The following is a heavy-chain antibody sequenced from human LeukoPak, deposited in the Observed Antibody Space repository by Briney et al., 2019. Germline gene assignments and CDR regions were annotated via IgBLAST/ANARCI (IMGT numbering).Heavy chain of an antibody. Sequence: GGSLRLSCVASGFTFSSYEMNWVRQAPGKGLEWVSYMNSGGTTMYYADSVKGRFIISRDNGKNSLYLQMSSLRVEDTAVYYCARAGVKVLVTYDALDLWGQGTLVTVSS. D-gene: IGHD5-18*01. V-gene: IGHV3-48*03. CDR1: GFTFSSYE. CDR3: ARAGVKVLVTYDALDL. J-gene: IGHJ3*01. CDR2: MNSGGTTM.